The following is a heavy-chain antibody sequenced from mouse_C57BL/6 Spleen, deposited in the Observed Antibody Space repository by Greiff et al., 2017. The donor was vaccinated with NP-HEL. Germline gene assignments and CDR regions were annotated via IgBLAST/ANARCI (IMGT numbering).Heavy chain of an antibody. V-gene: IGHV5-17*01. Sequence: EVQLVESGGGLVKPGGSLKLSCAASGFTFSDYGMHWVRQAPEKGLEWVAYISSGSSTIYYADTVKGRFTISRDNAKNTLFLQMTSLRSEDTAMYYCARSYDGYYSWLAYWGQGTLVTVSA. CDR1: GFTFSDYG. J-gene: IGHJ3*01. D-gene: IGHD2-3*01. CDR3: ARSYDGYYSWLAY. CDR2: ISSGSSTI.